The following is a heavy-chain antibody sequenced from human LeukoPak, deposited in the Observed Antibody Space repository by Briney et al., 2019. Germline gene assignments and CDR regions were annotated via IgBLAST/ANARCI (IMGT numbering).Heavy chain of an antibody. CDR1: GGSISSYY. CDR3: ARVDPYYYYYGMDV. D-gene: IGHD3-9*01. J-gene: IGHJ6*02. V-gene: IGHV4-4*07. CDR2: VYSSGST. Sequence: SETLSLTCSVSGGSISSYYWSWIRQPAEKGLEWIGRVYSSGSTNYNPPLKSRVTMSVDTSKNQISLKLSSVTAADTAVYYCARVDPYYYYYGMDVWGQGTTVTVSS.